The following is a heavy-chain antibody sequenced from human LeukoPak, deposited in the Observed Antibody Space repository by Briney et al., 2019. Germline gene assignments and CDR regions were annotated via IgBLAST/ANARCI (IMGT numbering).Heavy chain of an antibody. V-gene: IGHV1-69*05. CDR3: ARGDVEMATIWWFDY. Sequence: SSVKVSCKGSGGTFSSYAISWVRQPPGQGVEWMGRIIPIFGTENNAQRLQVRVTITTEEYTSTAYMERSSLRSEDTAVYYCARGDVEMATIWWFDYWGQGTLVTVSS. CDR2: IIPIFGTE. CDR1: GGTFSSYA. J-gene: IGHJ4*02. D-gene: IGHD5-24*01.